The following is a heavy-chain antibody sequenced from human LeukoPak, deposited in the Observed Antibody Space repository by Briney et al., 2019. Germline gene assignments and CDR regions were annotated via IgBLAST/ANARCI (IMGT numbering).Heavy chain of an antibody. CDR1: GFTLSSYV. J-gene: IGHJ3*01. CDR3: VRDLHWGGFDV. CDR2: ISGSGGST. Sequence: GGSLRLSCVVSGFTLSSYVMSWVRQAPGKGLEWVSAISGSGGSTYYADSVKGRFTISRDNSKNTLYLQMNSLRAEDTAVYYCVRDLHWGGFDVWGQGTMVTVSS. D-gene: IGHD7-27*01. V-gene: IGHV3-23*01.